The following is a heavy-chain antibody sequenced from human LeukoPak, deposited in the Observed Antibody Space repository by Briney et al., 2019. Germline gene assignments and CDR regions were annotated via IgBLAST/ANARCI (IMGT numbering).Heavy chain of an antibody. CDR3: ARDPYYDLWSGYERWFDA. Sequence: GASVKLSCKASGSTFTGYYMDWVGQVPGQGLEWMGWIKPNSGGTNYAQKSQGRVTMTRYTSISTAYMELSRLRSDATAVYYCARDPYYDLWSGYERWFDARGQGTLVTVSS. J-gene: IGHJ5*02. CDR2: IKPNSGGT. CDR1: GSTFTGYY. D-gene: IGHD3-3*01. V-gene: IGHV1-2*02.